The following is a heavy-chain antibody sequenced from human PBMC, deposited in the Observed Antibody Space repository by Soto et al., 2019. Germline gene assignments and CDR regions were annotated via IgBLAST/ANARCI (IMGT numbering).Heavy chain of an antibody. J-gene: IGHJ4*02. V-gene: IGHV3-33*01. CDR2: IWNDGIRK. CDR3: ARDDDNDANALDY. CDR1: GFTFSKYG. Sequence: GGSLRLSCAASGFTFSKYGMHWVRQAPGKGLEWVALIWNDGIRKVYVDSVKGRFTISRDNSKNTLDLQMNNLRDEDTAVYYCARDDDNDANALDYWGPGTLVTVSS.